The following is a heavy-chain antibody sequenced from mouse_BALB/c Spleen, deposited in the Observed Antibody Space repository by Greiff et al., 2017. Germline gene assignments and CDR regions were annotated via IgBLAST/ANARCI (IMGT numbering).Heavy chain of an antibody. CDR3: ARARDYGLFAY. V-gene: IGHV3-2*02. Sequence: VQLQQSGPGLVKPSQSLSLTCTATGYSITSDYAWNWIRQFPGNKLEWMGYISYSGSTSYNPSLKSRISITRDTSKNQFFLQLNSVTTEDTATYYCARARDYGLFAYWGQGTLVTVSA. CDR1: GYSITSDYA. J-gene: IGHJ3*01. D-gene: IGHD1-2*01. CDR2: ISYSGST.